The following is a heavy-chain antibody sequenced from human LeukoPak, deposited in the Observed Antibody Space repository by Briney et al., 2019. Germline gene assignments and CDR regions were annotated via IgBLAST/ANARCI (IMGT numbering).Heavy chain of an antibody. D-gene: IGHD3-22*01. J-gene: IGHJ4*02. CDR2: ISSSSSYI. CDR1: GFAVSSNS. CDR3: ARSNYYDSSGSIPDY. V-gene: IGHV3-21*01. Sequence: GGSLRLSCTVSGFAVSSNSMSWVRQAPGKGLEWVSSISSSSSYIYYADSVKGRFTISRDNAKNSLYLQMNSLRAEDTAVYYCARSNYYDSSGSIPDYWGQGTLVTVSS.